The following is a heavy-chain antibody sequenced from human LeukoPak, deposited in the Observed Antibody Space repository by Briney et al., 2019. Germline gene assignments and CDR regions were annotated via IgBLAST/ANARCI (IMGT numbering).Heavy chain of an antibody. V-gene: IGHV4-39*07. Sequence: SETQSLTCTVSGGSLISSTYHWGWIRQPPGQGLEWTGTIHYSGNTYYNPSLKSRISMSVDTSKNQVSLTVTSVTAADTAVYYCARDTGSSSTDFWGQGLLVTVSS. CDR2: IHYSGNT. D-gene: IGHD6-6*01. J-gene: IGHJ4*02. CDR3: ARDTGSSSTDF. CDR1: GGSLISSTYH.